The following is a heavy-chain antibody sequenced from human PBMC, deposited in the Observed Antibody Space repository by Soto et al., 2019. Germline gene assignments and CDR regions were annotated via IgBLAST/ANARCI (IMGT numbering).Heavy chain of an antibody. CDR1: GGSISSYY. Sequence: SETLSLTCTVSGGSISSYYWSWIRQPPGKGLEWIGYIYYSGSTNYNPSLKSRVNISVDTSKNQLSLKLSSVTAADTAVYYFAGADYDFWSGYYTSYFDYWGQGTLVTVSS. CDR3: AGADYDFWSGYYTSYFDY. V-gene: IGHV4-59*01. J-gene: IGHJ4*02. CDR2: IYYSGST. D-gene: IGHD3-3*01.